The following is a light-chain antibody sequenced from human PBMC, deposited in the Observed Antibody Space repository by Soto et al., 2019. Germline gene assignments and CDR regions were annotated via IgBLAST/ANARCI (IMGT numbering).Light chain of an antibody. J-gene: IGLJ2*01. V-gene: IGLV1-40*01. Sequence: QSVLTQPPSVSGAPGQRVTISCTGSSSNIGAGYDVHWYQQLPGTAPKLLVHGNTDRPSGVPDRFSGSKSGTSASLAITGXXAEDEXXYYCQSYDSSLSGWLFGGGTKLTVL. CDR2: GNT. CDR1: SSNIGAGYD. CDR3: QSYDSSLSGWL.